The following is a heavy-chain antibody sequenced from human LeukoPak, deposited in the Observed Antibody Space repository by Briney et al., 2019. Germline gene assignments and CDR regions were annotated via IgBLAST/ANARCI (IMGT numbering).Heavy chain of an antibody. Sequence: SETLSLTCTVSGASITIYYWSWIRQPPGKGLAWSGYIYYSGSTTYKPSLKGRVNISVDPSKNQFSLQLGSVTAADTAVYYCARLSIVGATNFDYWGQGTLVTVSS. V-gene: IGHV4-59*08. D-gene: IGHD1-26*01. CDR2: IYYSGST. CDR3: ARLSIVGATNFDY. J-gene: IGHJ4*02. CDR1: GASITIYY.